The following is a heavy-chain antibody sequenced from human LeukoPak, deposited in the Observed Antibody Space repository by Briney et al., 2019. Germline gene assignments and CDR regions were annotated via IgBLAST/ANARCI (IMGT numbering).Heavy chain of an antibody. V-gene: IGHV1-46*01. D-gene: IGHD5-18*01. CDR3: ARESERGYSYGYALDY. J-gene: IGHJ4*02. CDR2: INPSGGST. CDR1: GYTFTSYY. Sequence: GASVKVSCKASGYTFTSYYMHWVRQAPGQGLEWMEIINPSGGSTSYAQKFQGRVTMTRDTSTSTVYMELSSLRSEDTAVYYCARESERGYSYGYALDYWGQGTLVTVSS.